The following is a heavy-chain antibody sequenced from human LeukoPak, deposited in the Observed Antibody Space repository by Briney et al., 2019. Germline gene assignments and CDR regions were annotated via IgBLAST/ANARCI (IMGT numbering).Heavy chain of an antibody. J-gene: IGHJ5*02. CDR3: ARGSGYSYGPNWFDP. V-gene: IGHV4-59*01. Sequence: ASETLSLTCTVSGGSISSYYWSWIRQPLGKGLEWIGYIYYSGSTNYNPSLKSRVTISVDTSKNQFSLKLSSVTAADTAVYYCARGSGYSYGPNWFDPWGQGTLVTVSS. CDR2: IYYSGST. D-gene: IGHD5-18*01. CDR1: GGSISSYY.